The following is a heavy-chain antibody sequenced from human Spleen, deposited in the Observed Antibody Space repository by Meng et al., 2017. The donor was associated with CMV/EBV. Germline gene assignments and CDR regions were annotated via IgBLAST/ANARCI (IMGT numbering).Heavy chain of an antibody. Sequence: SCGTFSSYALGWVRRAPGQGLEWLGGIIPILGIANYAQTFPGRVTITADKSTSTAYMELSSLRSEDTAVYYCARDVDTAMVTTRFDPWGQGTLVTVSS. CDR1: CGTFSSYA. V-gene: IGHV1-69*10. J-gene: IGHJ5*02. CDR3: ARDVDTAMVTTRFDP. D-gene: IGHD5-18*01. CDR2: IIPILGIA.